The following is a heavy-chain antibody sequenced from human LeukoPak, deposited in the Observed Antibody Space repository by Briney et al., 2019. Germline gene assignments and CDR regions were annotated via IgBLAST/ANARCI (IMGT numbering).Heavy chain of an antibody. V-gene: IGHV4-61*02. J-gene: IGHJ4*02. Sequence: SQTLSLTCTVSGGSISSGSYYWSWIRQHAGKGLEWIGRIYTSGSTNYNPSLKSRVTISVDTSKNQFSLKLSSVTAADTAVYYCARGRLLWFGELLYPYEFDYWGQGTLVTVSS. D-gene: IGHD3-10*01. CDR1: GGSISSGSYY. CDR3: ARGRLLWFGELLYPYEFDY. CDR2: IYTSGST.